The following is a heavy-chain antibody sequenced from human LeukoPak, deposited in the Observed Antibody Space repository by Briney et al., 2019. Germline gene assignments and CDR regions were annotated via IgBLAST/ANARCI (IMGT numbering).Heavy chain of an antibody. D-gene: IGHD3-22*01. V-gene: IGHV3-74*01. Sequence: GGSLRLSCAASGFTFSSYWMHWVRQAPGKGLVWVSRINSDGSSTSYADSVKGRFTISRDNAKNTLYLQMNSLRAEDTAVYHCARAQVYYDSSGYYYVYWGQGTLVTVSS. J-gene: IGHJ4*02. CDR2: INSDGSST. CDR3: ARAQVYYDSSGYYYVY. CDR1: GFTFSSYW.